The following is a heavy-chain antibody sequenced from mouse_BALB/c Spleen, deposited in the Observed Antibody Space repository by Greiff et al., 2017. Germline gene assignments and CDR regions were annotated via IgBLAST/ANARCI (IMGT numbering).Heavy chain of an antibody. CDR3: TRIYYGYDGESYFDY. D-gene: IGHD2-2*01. CDR1: GFTFSNYW. V-gene: IGHV6-6*02. J-gene: IGHJ2*01. Sequence: EVKVEESGGGLVQPGGSMKLSCVASGFTFSNYWMNWVRQSPEKGLEWVAEIRLKSNNYATHYAESVKGRFTISRDDSKSSVYLQMNNLRAEDTGIYYCTRIYYGYDGESYFDYWGQGTTLTVSS. CDR2: IRLKSNNYAT.